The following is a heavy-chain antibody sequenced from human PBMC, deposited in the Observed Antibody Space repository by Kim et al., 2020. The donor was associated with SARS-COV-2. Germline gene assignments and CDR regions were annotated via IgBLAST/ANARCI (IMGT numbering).Heavy chain of an antibody. CDR1: GYTFTGYY. V-gene: IGHV1-2*06. CDR3: ATSSTPRSSWYDLEYFQH. Sequence: ASVKVSCKASGYTFTGYYMHWVRQAPGQGLEWMGRINPNSGGTNYAQKFQGRVTMTRDTSISTAYMELSRLRSDDTAVYYCATSSTPRSSWYDLEYFQHWGQGTLVTVSS. D-gene: IGHD6-13*01. J-gene: IGHJ1*01. CDR2: INPNSGGT.